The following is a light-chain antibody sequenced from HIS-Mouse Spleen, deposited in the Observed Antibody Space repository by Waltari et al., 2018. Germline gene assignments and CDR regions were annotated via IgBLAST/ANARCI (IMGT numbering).Light chain of an antibody. CDR1: QSVSSN. J-gene: IGKJ2*01. Sequence: EIVMTQSPATLSVSPGERATLPCRATQSVSSNLAWYQQKPGQAPRLLIDGAATRATGIPARLSGSGSGTEFTLTISSLQSEAFAVYYCQQYNNWPLYTFGQGTKVEIK. CDR2: GAA. CDR3: QQYNNWPLYT. V-gene: IGKV3-15*01.